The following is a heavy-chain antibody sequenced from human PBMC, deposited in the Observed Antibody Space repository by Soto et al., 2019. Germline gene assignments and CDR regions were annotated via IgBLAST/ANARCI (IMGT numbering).Heavy chain of an antibody. V-gene: IGHV5-10-1*01. CDR1: GYSFTSYW. Sequence: PGESLKISCKGSGYSFTSYWISWVRQMPGKGLEWMGRIDPSDSYTNYSPSFQGHVTISADKSISTAYLQWSSLKASDTAMYYCARRVRYSSSSRTNPGPVPYYYYGMDVWGQGTTVTVSS. J-gene: IGHJ6*02. D-gene: IGHD6-13*01. CDR3: ARRVRYSSSSRTNPGPVPYYYYGMDV. CDR2: IDPSDSYT.